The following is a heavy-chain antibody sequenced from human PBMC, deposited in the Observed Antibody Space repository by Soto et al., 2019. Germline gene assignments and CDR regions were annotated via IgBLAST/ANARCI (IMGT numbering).Heavy chain of an antibody. D-gene: IGHD3-10*01. J-gene: IGHJ6*02. V-gene: IGHV3-30*18. CDR1: GFTFSSYG. CDR2: ISYDGSNK. CDR3: AKDLMVRHYYYYYGMDV. Sequence: QVQLVESGGGVVQPGRSLRLSCAASGFTFSSYGMHWVRQAPGKGLEWVAVISYDGSNKYYADSVQGRFTISRDNSKNTLYLQMNSLRAEDTAVYYCAKDLMVRHYYYYYGMDVWGQGTTVTVAS.